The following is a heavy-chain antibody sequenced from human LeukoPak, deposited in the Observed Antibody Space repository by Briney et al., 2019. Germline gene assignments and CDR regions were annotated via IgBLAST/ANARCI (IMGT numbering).Heavy chain of an antibody. J-gene: IGHJ4*02. D-gene: IGHD1-26*01. CDR3: ARDLLASGDY. CDR2: ISSGGSHI. Sequence: GGSLRLSCAASGFIFSSYDMNWVRQAPGKGLEWVSSISSGGSHIYYADSLKGRFTISRDNAKNSLYLQMNSLRVEDTAAYYCARDLLASGDYWGQGTLVTVSS. CDR1: GFIFSSYD. V-gene: IGHV3-21*01.